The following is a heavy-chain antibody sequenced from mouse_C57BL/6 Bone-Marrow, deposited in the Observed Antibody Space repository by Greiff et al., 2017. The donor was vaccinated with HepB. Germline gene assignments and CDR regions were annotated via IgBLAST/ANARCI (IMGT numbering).Heavy chain of an antibody. J-gene: IGHJ3*01. V-gene: IGHV1-81*01. D-gene: IGHD3-3*01. CDR3: AREGLGAWFAY. Sequence: VQLQHSGAELARPGASVKLSCKASGYTFTSYGISWVKQRTGQGLEWIGEIYPRSGNTYYNEKFKGKATLTADKSSSTAYMELRSLTSEDSAVYFCAREGLGAWFAYWGQGTLVTVSA. CDR1: GYTFTSYG. CDR2: IYPRSGNT.